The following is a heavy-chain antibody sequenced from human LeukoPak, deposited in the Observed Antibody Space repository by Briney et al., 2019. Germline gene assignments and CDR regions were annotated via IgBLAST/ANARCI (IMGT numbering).Heavy chain of an antibody. CDR2: ISSSGSDT. D-gene: IGHD2-15*01. J-gene: IGHJ4*02. V-gene: IGHV3-23*01. CDR1: GFTFSSYA. Sequence: GGSLRLSCAASGFTFSSYAMSWVRQAPGKGLEWVSAISSSGSDTYHADSVKGRFTISRDKPKNTLYLQMNGLRAEDTAVYYCARQIGYCSSGTCYFDFWGQGSLVTVSS. CDR3: ARQIGYCSSGTCYFDF.